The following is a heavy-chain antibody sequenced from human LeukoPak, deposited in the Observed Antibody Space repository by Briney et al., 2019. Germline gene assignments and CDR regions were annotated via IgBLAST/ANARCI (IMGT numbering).Heavy chain of an antibody. CDR3: ARVRNASMVGYYYYGMDV. CDR1: GFTFSSYW. J-gene: IGHJ6*02. V-gene: IGHV3-7*01. Sequence: GGSLRLSCAASGFTFSSYWMSWVRQAPGKGLEWVANIKQDGSEKYYVDSVKGRFTISRDNAKNSLYLQMNSLRAEDTAVYYCARVRNASMVGYYYYGMDVWGQGTTVTVSS. D-gene: IGHD3-10*01. CDR2: IKQDGSEK.